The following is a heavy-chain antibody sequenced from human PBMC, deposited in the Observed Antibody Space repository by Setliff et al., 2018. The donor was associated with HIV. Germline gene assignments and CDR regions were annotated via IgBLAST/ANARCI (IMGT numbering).Heavy chain of an antibody. V-gene: IGHV4-4*09. CDR1: GVSISDHY. Sequence: SETLSLTCFVSGVSISDHYWGWIRQPPGKGLEWMGYIYSSGTTQYNPSLKSRVTISVDTSKNQFSLKLSSVTAADTAVYYCARGWGHDGFDFWGQGTMVTVSS. CDR3: ARGWGHDGFDF. J-gene: IGHJ3*01. CDR2: IYSSGTT. D-gene: IGHD6-19*01.